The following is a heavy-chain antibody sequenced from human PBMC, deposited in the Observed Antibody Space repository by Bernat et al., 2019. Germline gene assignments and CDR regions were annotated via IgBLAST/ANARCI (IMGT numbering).Heavy chain of an antibody. CDR2: INPSGGST. D-gene: IGHD5-18*01. V-gene: IGHV1-46*01. CDR3: ARAYVDTAMVTLGYYYYYMDV. Sequence: QVQLVQSGAEVKKPGASVKVSCKASGYTFTSYYMHWVRQAPGQGLEWMGIINPSGGSTSYAQKFQGRVTMTRDTSTSTVYMELSSLRSEDTAVYCCARAYVDTAMVTLGYYYYYMDVWGKGTTVTVSS. J-gene: IGHJ6*03. CDR1: GYTFTSYY.